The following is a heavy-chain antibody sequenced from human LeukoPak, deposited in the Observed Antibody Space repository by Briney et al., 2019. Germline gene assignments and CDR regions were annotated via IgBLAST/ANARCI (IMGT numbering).Heavy chain of an antibody. CDR1: GDSTSNFY. Sequence: SETLSLACTVSGDSTSNFYWNWIRQSPGKGLEWIGNIHYSGSSVYNPSLKSRVTISIDTSRRQFFLKLNSVTAADTAVYFCALAPNSNWFDFWGPGTLVTVSS. D-gene: IGHD2-8*01. CDR2: IHYSGSS. J-gene: IGHJ5*01. V-gene: IGHV4-59*03. CDR3: ALAPNSNWFDF.